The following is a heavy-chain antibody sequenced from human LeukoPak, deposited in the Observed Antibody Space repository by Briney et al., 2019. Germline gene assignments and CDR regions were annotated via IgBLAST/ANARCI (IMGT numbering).Heavy chain of an antibody. CDR2: INTYNDKT. CDR1: GYTFTSDV. Sequence: ASVKVSCKASGYTFTSDVITWVRRAPGQGLEWMGWINTYNDKTNYPQKFQGRVTMTADTSTSTAYMELRSLRSDDTAVYFCARDGLGYYDSSGLDYWGQGTLVTVSS. J-gene: IGHJ4*02. V-gene: IGHV1-18*01. CDR3: ARDGLGYYDSSGLDY. D-gene: IGHD3-22*01.